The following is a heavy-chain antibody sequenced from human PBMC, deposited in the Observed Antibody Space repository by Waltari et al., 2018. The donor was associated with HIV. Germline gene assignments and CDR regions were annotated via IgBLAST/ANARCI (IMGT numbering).Heavy chain of an antibody. D-gene: IGHD3-3*01. J-gene: IGHJ4*02. V-gene: IGHV3-73*02. CDR3: TRQGSMFGEDY. Sequence: EVQLVESGGGLVQPGESLKLSCAASAFAVSGPAIHWVRQASGKGLEWVAHIRSRANNYATAYAASVKGRFTISRDDSKNTAYLQMNSLKTEDTAVYYCTRQGSMFGEDYWGQGALVTVTS. CDR1: AFAVSGPA. CDR2: IRSRANNYAT.